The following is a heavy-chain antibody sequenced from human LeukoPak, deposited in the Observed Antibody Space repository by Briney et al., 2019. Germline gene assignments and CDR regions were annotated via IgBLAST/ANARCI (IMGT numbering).Heavy chain of an antibody. Sequence: SETLSLTCTVSGGSISGYYWNWIRQSPGRGLEWIGYIYYSSSTNYNPSLRSRVTISIDTSKNQFSLKLSSVTAADTAVYYCARQSGRDGYNYWGQGTLVTVSS. J-gene: IGHJ4*02. V-gene: IGHV4-59*08. D-gene: IGHD5-24*01. CDR2: IYYSSST. CDR1: GGSISGYY. CDR3: ARQSGRDGYNY.